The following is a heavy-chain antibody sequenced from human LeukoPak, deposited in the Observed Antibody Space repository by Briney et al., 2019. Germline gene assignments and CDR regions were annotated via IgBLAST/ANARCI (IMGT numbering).Heavy chain of an antibody. CDR2: ISSSSSYI. J-gene: IGHJ4*02. CDR1: GFTFSSYS. CDR3: ARVRNFRFDY. V-gene: IGHV3-21*01. D-gene: IGHD2/OR15-2a*01. Sequence: SGGSLRLSCAASGFTFSSYSMNWVRLAPGKGLDWVSSISSSSSYIYYADSVKGRFTISRDNAKNSLYLQMNSLRAEDTAVYYCARVRNFRFDYWGQGTLVTVSS.